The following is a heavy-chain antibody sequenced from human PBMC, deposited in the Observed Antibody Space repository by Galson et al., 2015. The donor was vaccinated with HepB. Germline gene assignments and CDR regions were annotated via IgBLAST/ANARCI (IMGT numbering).Heavy chain of an antibody. Sequence: SLRLSCATFEFTFGDYAMSWFRQAPGKGLEWIGFIRTKAYGGTTEYAASVEGKFIISRDDSESIAYLQMNSLTSDDTAVYYCARKIASPDYDYYGLDVWGQGTTVTVS. CDR2: IRTKAYGGTT. CDR1: EFTFGDYA. CDR3: ARKIASPDYDYYGLDV. V-gene: IGHV3-49*03. D-gene: IGHD4/OR15-4a*01. J-gene: IGHJ6*02.